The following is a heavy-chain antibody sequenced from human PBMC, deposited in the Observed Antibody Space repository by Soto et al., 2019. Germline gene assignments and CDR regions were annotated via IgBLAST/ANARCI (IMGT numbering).Heavy chain of an antibody. CDR3: AKITRS. V-gene: IGHV3-23*01. J-gene: IGHJ4*02. CDR2: VNGDGTAT. CDR1: GLRVSSFA. D-gene: IGHD3-16*01. Sequence: EVQILESGGGLVQPGGSLRLSCAASGLRVSSFAMTWVRQAPGKGLEWISSVNGDGTATYYANSVKGRFTISRDTSKNTLYLQMDGLRAEDTAVYYCAKITRSWGQGTLVTVSS.